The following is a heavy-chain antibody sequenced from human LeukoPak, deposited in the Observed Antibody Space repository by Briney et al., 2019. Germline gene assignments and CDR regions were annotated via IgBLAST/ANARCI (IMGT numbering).Heavy chain of an antibody. CDR2: IRSKAYGGTT. V-gene: IGHV3-49*03. Sequence: PGGSLRLSCTASGFTFGDYAMSWLRQAPGKGLEWVGFIRSKAYGGTTEYAASVKGRFTISRDDSKSIAYLQVNSLKTEDTAVFYCTRDDGSKPFDYSGQGTLVTVYS. CDR3: TRDDGSKPFDY. D-gene: IGHD3-10*01. J-gene: IGHJ4*02. CDR1: GFTFGDYA.